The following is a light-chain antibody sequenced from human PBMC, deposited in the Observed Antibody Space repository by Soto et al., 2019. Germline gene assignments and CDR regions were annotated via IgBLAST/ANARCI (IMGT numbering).Light chain of an antibody. V-gene: IGLV2-14*01. J-gene: IGLJ3*02. CDR1: SSDIGGYNY. CDR3: SSYAGSSTMV. CDR2: EVT. Sequence: QSALTQPASVSGSPGQSITISCTGTSSDIGGYNYVSWYQQHPGKAPKLVIFEVTHRPSGVSDRFSGSQSGNTASLTISGLQADDEADYYCSSYAGSSTMVFGGGTKLTVL.